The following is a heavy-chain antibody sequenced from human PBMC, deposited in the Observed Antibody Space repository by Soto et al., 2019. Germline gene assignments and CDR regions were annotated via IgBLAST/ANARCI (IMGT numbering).Heavy chain of an antibody. CDR2: MSGSGSRT. V-gene: IGHV3-23*01. D-gene: IGHD3-22*01. CDR1: GFTFSSYA. Sequence: GGSLRLSCAASGFTFSSYAMSWVHQAPGKGLELVSGMSGSGSRTYYADSVKGRFTISRDNSKNTLYLQMNSLRIEDTAVFYCAKRDYYDSSGYAPLFASWGQGTLVTVSS. J-gene: IGHJ4*02. CDR3: AKRDYYDSSGYAPLFAS.